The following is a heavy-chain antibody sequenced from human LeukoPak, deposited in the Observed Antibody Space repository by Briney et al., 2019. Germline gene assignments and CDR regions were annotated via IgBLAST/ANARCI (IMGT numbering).Heavy chain of an antibody. V-gene: IGHV3-49*04. Sequence: GGSLRLYCTASGFTFGDYAMSWVRQAPGKGLEWVGFIRSKAYGGTTEYAASVKGRFTISRDDSKSIAYLQMNSLKTEDTALYYCTRGDAGLTTVTQFINWGQGTLVTVSS. CDR1: GFTFGDYA. J-gene: IGHJ4*02. CDR3: TRGDAGLTTVTQFIN. CDR2: IRSKAYGGTT. D-gene: IGHD4-17*01.